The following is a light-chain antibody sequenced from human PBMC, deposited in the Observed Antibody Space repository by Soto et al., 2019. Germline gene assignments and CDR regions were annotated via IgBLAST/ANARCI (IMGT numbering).Light chain of an antibody. Sequence: QSVLTHPRSVSGSPGQSVTISCTGTSSDVGGYNYVSWYQQHPGKAPKLMIYDVSKRPSGVPDRFSGSKSGNTASLTISGLQAEDEADYYCCSYAGSYTHYVFGTGTKVTVL. J-gene: IGLJ1*01. CDR1: SSDVGGYNY. V-gene: IGLV2-11*01. CDR3: CSYAGSYTHYV. CDR2: DVS.